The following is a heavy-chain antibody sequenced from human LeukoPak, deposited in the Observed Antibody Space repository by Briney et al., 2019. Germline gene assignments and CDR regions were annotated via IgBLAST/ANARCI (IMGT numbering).Heavy chain of an antibody. Sequence: GGSLRLSCAASGFTFSSYAMSWVRQAPGKGLEWVSAISGSGGSTYYADSVKGRFTISRDNSKNTLYLQMNSLRAEDTAVYYCARVVPAAMMPGDAFDIWGQGTMVTVSS. CDR3: ARVVPAAMMPGDAFDI. CDR2: ISGSGGST. CDR1: GFTFSSYA. D-gene: IGHD2-2*01. J-gene: IGHJ3*02. V-gene: IGHV3-23*01.